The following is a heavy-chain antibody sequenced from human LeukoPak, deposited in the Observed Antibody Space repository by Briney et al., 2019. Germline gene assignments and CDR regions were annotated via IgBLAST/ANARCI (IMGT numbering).Heavy chain of an antibody. D-gene: IGHD2-2*01. Sequence: PSETLSLTCAVYGGSFSGYYWSWIRQPPGKGLEWIGEINHSGSTNYNPSLKSRVTISVDTSKNQFSLKLSSVTAADTAVYYCARGRPLVVPAARIGYYMDVWGKGTTVTVSS. V-gene: IGHV4-34*01. CDR1: GGSFSGYY. CDR3: ARGRPLVVPAARIGYYMDV. J-gene: IGHJ6*03. CDR2: INHSGST.